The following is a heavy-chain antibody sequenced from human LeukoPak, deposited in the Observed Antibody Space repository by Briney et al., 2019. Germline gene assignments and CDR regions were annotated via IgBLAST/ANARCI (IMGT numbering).Heavy chain of an antibody. Sequence: SETLSLTCAVYGGSFSGDYWSWIRQPPGKGLEWIGEINHSGRTNYKPSLKSRVTISVDTSNNQFSLKLSSVTAADTAVYYCARVQESQIDYYFDYWGQGTLVTVSS. J-gene: IGHJ4*01. CDR3: ARVQESQIDYYFDY. CDR2: INHSGRT. CDR1: GGSFSGDY. V-gene: IGHV4-34*01. D-gene: IGHD3-9*01.